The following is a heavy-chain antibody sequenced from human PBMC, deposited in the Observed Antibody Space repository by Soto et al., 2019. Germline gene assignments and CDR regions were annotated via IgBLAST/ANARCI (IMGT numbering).Heavy chain of an antibody. CDR1: GFTFSGSA. J-gene: IGHJ6*03. D-gene: IGHD3-3*01. Sequence: EVQLVESGGGLVQPGGSLKLSCAASGFTFSGSAMHWVRQASGKGLEWVGRIRSKPNNYATAYGASVKGRFTISRDDSKNTEYLQMNSLNTEDTAVYYCSRQASDFWSGKPQYYMDVGGKGTTVTVSS. V-gene: IGHV3-73*01. CDR2: IRSKPNNYAT. CDR3: SRQASDFWSGKPQYYMDV.